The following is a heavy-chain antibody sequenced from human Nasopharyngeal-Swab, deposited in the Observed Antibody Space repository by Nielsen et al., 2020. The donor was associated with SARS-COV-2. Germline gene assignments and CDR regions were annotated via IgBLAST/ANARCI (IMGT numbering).Heavy chain of an antibody. CDR3: ARDRGWGYPGYGSLDY. V-gene: IGHV3-48*01. Sequence: GGSLRLSCATSGFTFTDYVMTWVRQAPGKGLEWISYIPPTASHIYYADSVRGRLTISRDNAKKSLYIQMESLRPEDTAVYYCARDRGWGYPGYGSLDYWGQGVLVTVSS. CDR2: IPPTASHI. CDR1: GFTFTDYV. D-gene: IGHD5-12*01. J-gene: IGHJ4*02.